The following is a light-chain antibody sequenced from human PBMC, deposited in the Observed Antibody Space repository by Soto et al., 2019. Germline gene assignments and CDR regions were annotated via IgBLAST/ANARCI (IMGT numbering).Light chain of an antibody. Sequence: QSALTQPASVSGSPGQSITISCTGTNNDVRGYNLVSWYQQHPGKAPKLIIYEASKRPSGVSDRFSGSRSGSTASLTISALQPEDEADYSCCSFAGGATFVFGGGTKVTVL. V-gene: IGLV2-23*02. CDR3: CSFAGGATFV. CDR2: EAS. CDR1: NNDVRGYNL. J-gene: IGLJ2*01.